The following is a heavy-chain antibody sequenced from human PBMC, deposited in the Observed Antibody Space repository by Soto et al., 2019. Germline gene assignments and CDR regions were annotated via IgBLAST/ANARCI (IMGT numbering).Heavy chain of an antibody. CDR2: ISYDGSNK. CDR3: AKCLTVTTRVGYYSMDV. Sequence: PGGSLRLSCAASGFTFSSYGMHWVRQAPGKGLEWVALISYDGSNKYYAESVKGRFTISRDNSKNTLYLQMNSLRTEDTAVYYCAKCLTVTTRVGYYSMDVWGQGTTVTVSS. V-gene: IGHV3-30*18. J-gene: IGHJ6*02. CDR1: GFTFSSYG. D-gene: IGHD4-17*01.